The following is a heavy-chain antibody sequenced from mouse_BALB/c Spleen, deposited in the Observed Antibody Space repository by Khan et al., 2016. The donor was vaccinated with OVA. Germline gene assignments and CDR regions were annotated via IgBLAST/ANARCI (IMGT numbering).Heavy chain of an antibody. V-gene: IGHV2-3*01. J-gene: IGHJ3*01. CDR1: GLSLTNYG. D-gene: IGHD2-2*01. Sequence: VQLQESGPGLVAPSQSLSITCTVSGLSLTNYGISWIRQPPGKGLEWLGVIWGDGSTNYHSALISRLSINKDNSKSQVFLKLNSLQTDDTATYYWSIIYYGYDCFTYWGQGTLVTVSA. CDR2: IWGDGST. CDR3: SIIYYGYDCFTY.